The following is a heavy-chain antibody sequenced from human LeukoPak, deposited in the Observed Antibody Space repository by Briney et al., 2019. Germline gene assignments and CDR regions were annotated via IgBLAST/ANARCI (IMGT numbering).Heavy chain of an antibody. CDR2: INHSGST. Sequence: SETLSLTCAVSGYSISSGYYWGWIRQPPGKGLEWIGEINHSGSTTYNPSLNNRVTISVDTSKNQFSLKLSSVTAADTAVYYCARPRYGSGSLDSWGQGTLVTVSS. J-gene: IGHJ4*02. CDR1: GYSISSGYY. V-gene: IGHV4-38-2*01. CDR3: ARPRYGSGSLDS. D-gene: IGHD3-10*01.